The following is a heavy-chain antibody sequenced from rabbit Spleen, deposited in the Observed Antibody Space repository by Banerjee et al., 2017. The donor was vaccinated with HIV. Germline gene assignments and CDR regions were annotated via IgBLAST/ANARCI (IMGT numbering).Heavy chain of an antibody. D-gene: IGHD4-1*01. J-gene: IGHJ4*01. CDR2: IDIGIGGGA. CDR1: GFSFSRNL. CDR3: ARDLDGVIGWNFGW. Sequence: QSLEESGGDLVKPGASLTHTCTASGFSFSRNLMRWARQAPGKGLELIASIDIGIGGGAHYASWAKGRFTIYKTSSTTVTLQMTSLTAADTATYFCARDLDGVIGWNFGWWGPGTLVSVS. V-gene: IGHV1S40*01.